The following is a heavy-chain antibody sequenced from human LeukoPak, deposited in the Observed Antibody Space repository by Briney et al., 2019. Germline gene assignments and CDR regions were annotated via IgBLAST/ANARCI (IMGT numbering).Heavy chain of an antibody. CDR1: GGSISSGGYY. CDR3: ARRHGDYVVRDQYYFDY. Sequence: SQTLSLTCTVSGGSISSGGYYWSWIRQHPGKGLEWIGYIYYSGSTYYNPSLKSRVTISVDTSKNQFSLKLSSVTAADTAVYYCARRHGDYVVRDQYYFDYWGQGTLVTVSS. D-gene: IGHD4-17*01. CDR2: IYYSGST. V-gene: IGHV4-31*03. J-gene: IGHJ4*02.